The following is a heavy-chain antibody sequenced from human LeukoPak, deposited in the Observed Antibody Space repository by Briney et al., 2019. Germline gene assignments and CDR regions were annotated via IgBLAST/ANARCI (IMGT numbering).Heavy chain of an antibody. V-gene: IGHV3-7*04. CDR1: GFPFSSYW. D-gene: IGHD5-24*01. Sequence: GGCLRLSCVASGFPFSSYWMTWVRQAPGKGLEWVANIKQDGSKKSYVDSVKGRFTISRDNAKNSLYLQMNSLRAEDTAIYYCTRVGYIDEGIDYWGQGTLVTVSS. J-gene: IGHJ4*02. CDR2: IKQDGSKK. CDR3: TRVGYIDEGIDY.